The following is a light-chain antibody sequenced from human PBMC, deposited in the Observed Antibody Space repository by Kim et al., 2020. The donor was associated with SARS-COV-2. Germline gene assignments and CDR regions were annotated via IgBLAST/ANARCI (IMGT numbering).Light chain of an antibody. V-gene: IGKV3-11*01. CDR3: QQRSPWPPGYVYS. CDR2: DAS. CDR1: QSVSRS. Sequence: EIVLTQSPATLSLSPGERATLSCRASQSVSRSLAWYQQKPGQAPRLVIYDASNRATGIPARFSGSGFGTDFTLTISSLEPEDLAVYYCQQRSPWPPGYVYSFGQGTKVDIK. J-gene: IGKJ2*03.